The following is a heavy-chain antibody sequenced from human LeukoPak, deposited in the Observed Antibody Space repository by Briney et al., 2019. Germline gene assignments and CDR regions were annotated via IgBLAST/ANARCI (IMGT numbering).Heavy chain of an antibody. D-gene: IGHD3-22*01. CDR2: IYPSGST. J-gene: IGHJ4*02. Sequence: SETLSLTCTVSGVLISRYYWSWIRQPAGKGLEWLGRIYPSGSTNYNPSLKSRVAMSVDASKKQFSLELRFVTAADTAVYYCARESRDTSSFYYGDYWGPGTLVTVSS. CDR3: ARESRDTSSFYYGDY. CDR1: GVLISRYY. V-gene: IGHV4-4*07.